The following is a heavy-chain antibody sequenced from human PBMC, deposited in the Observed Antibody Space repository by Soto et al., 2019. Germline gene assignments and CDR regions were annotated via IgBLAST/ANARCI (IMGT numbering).Heavy chain of an antibody. D-gene: IGHD6-6*01. Sequence: SVKVSCMASGGTFTTYAFTWVRQAPGQGLEWMGGIIPIFATANYAQKFQGRVTITADESTSTAYMELSSLRSDDTAVYFCADPQGLGAYSSSSRDSDLWGRGTLVTVS. CDR3: ADPQGLGAYSSSSRDSDL. V-gene: IGHV1-69*13. CDR1: GGTFTTYA. J-gene: IGHJ2*01. CDR2: IIPIFATA.